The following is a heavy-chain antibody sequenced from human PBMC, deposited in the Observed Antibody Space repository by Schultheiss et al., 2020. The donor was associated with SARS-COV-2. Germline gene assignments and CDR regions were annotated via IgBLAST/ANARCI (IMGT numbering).Heavy chain of an antibody. CDR3: ARVPSSGWHDAFDI. V-gene: IGHV4-61*02. CDR2: IYTSGST. J-gene: IGHJ3*02. CDR1: GGSISSGSYY. D-gene: IGHD6-19*01. Sequence: LRLSCTVSGGSISSGSYYWSWIRQPAGKGLEWIGRIYTSGSTNYNPSLKSRVTISVDTSKNQFSLKLSSVTAADTAVYYCARVPSSGWHDAFDIWGQGTMVTVSS.